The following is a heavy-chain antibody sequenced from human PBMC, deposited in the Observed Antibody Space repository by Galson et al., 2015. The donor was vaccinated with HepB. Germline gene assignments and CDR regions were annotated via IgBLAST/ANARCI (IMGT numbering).Heavy chain of an antibody. CDR2: TYYKSKWYN. V-gene: IGHV6-1*01. J-gene: IGHJ4*02. D-gene: IGHD1-26*01. CDR1: GDSVSDNIVA. CDR3: ARAGPQGGADFDY. Sequence: CAISGDSVSDNIVAWNWIRQSPSSGLEWLGRTYYKSKWYNDYAVSVKSRITINPDTSKNRVYLQLNSVTPEDTAVYYCARAGPQGGADFDYWGQGTRVTVSS.